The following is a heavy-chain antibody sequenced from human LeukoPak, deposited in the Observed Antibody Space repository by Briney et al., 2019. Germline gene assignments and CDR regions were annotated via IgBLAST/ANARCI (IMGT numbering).Heavy chain of an antibody. V-gene: IGHV5-51*01. J-gene: IGHJ5*02. CDR1: GYSFTSYW. Sequence: GESLKISCKGSGYSFTSYWSGWVRQMPGKGLEWMGIIYPGDSDTRYRPSFQGQATLSADKSNSTAYLQGSSLRASDTRMYYCARLCLGAALGNLCDPGGQGTLVTVSS. CDR2: IYPGDSDT. CDR3: ARLCLGAALGNLCDP. D-gene: IGHD6-6*01.